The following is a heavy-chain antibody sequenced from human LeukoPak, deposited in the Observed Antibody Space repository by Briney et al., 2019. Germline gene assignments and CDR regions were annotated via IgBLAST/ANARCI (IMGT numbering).Heavy chain of an antibody. V-gene: IGHV3-21*01. CDR2: ISSSSSYI. Sequence: GGSLRLSCAASGFTYSSYSMNWVRQAPGKGLEWVSSISSSSSYIYYADSVKGRFTISRDNAKNSLYLQMNSLRAEDTAVYYCARCNAMNYLFDYWGQGTLVTVSS. CDR1: GFTYSSYS. D-gene: IGHD1-7*01. CDR3: ARCNAMNYLFDY. J-gene: IGHJ4*02.